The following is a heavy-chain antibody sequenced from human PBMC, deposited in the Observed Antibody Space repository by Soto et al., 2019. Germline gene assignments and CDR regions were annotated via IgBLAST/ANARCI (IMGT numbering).Heavy chain of an antibody. Sequence: QVQLQQWGAGLLKPSETLSLTCAVYGGSFSGYYWSWIRQPPGQGPVWIGEVNHSGSTNYNPSLKGRVIISVDTTKNPFALKLSFVTAAATAVYYCARGGILGVEATGGWHDYWGQGTLVTVAS. CDR2: VNHSGST. CDR3: ARGGILGVEATGGWHDY. CDR1: GGSFSGYY. D-gene: IGHD1-26*01. V-gene: IGHV4-34*01. J-gene: IGHJ4*02.